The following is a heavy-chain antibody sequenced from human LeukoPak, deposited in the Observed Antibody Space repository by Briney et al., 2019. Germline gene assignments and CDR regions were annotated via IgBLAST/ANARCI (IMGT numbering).Heavy chain of an antibody. Sequence: PSETLSLTCTVSAGSISSYYWSWIRQPPGKGLEWIGFIYYSGSANYNPSLRSRVTISVDMSKNQFSLKLSSVTAADTAVYYCAIDVDSTMVDAFDIWGQGTMVTVSS. V-gene: IGHV4-59*01. CDR2: IYYSGSA. CDR1: AGSISSYY. CDR3: AIDVDSTMVDAFDI. J-gene: IGHJ3*02. D-gene: IGHD4/OR15-4a*01.